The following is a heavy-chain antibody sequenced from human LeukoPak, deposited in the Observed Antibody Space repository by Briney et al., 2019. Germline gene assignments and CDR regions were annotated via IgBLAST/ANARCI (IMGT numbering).Heavy chain of an antibody. Sequence: GGSLRLSCAVSGFTFSSYWMSWVRQAPGKGLEWVATIRQDGSQKYYVDSVKGRFTISRDNAKNSLYLQMNSLRAEETAVYYCARESGSVTSEVDFDYWGQGTLVTVSS. CDR3: ARESGSVTSEVDFDY. CDR1: GFTFSSYW. D-gene: IGHD4-17*01. CDR2: IRQDGSQK. V-gene: IGHV3-7*01. J-gene: IGHJ4*02.